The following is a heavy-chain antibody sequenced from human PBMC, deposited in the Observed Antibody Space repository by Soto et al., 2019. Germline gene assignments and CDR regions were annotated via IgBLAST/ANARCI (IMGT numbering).Heavy chain of an antibody. CDR2: IYYSGST. V-gene: IGHV4-31*03. CDR3: XXXVCGGDCHNGMDV. Sequence: QVQLQESGPGLVKPSQTLSLTCTVSGGSISSGGYYWSWIRQHPGKGLEWIGYIYYSGSTYYNPSLNSRVTISVXXXXXXXXXXXXXXXXXXXXXXXXXXVCGGDCHNGMDVWGQGTTVTVSS. CDR1: GGSISSGGYY. J-gene: IGHJ6*02. D-gene: IGHD2-21*02.